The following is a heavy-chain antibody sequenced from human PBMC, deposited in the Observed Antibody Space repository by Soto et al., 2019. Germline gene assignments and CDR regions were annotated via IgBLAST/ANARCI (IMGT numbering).Heavy chain of an antibody. J-gene: IGHJ5*02. CDR1: GFTFSHYG. CDR3: VRDESDNDGNWFDL. Sequence: QVQLVESGGGVVQPGRSLKLSCAASGFTFSHYGMHWVRQAPGRGLEWVAVIFYDGSRKEYAASLKGRFSISRDNSKNTLYLQMNSLRVEDTAMYYCVRDESDNDGNWFDLWGQGTLVTVSA. D-gene: IGHD5-12*01. CDR2: IFYDGSRK. V-gene: IGHV3-33*01.